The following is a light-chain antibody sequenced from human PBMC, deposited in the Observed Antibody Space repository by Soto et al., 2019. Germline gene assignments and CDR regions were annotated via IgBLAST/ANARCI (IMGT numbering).Light chain of an antibody. J-gene: IGKJ2*01. CDR2: DAS. CDR1: QDISNY. Sequence: DIQMTQSPSSLSASVGDRVTITCQASQDISNYLNWYQQKPGKAPKLLIYDASNLETGVPSRFSGRGSGTDFTFTISSLQPEDIATYYGQQYDNRPYTFGQGTKLEIK. V-gene: IGKV1-33*01. CDR3: QQYDNRPYT.